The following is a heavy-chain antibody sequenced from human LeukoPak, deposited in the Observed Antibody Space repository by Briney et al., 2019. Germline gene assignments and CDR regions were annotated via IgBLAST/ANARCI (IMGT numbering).Heavy chain of an antibody. D-gene: IGHD4-17*01. CDR1: GFTFSNYA. J-gene: IGHJ6*03. CDR2: ISGSGGST. Sequence: AGGSLRLSCAASGFTFSNYAMTWVRQAPGKGLEWVSTISGSGGSTYYADSVRGRFTISRDNSKNTLSLQMNSLRAEDTAVYYCAKYYGDYPYYYYYTDFWGKGTTVTVSS. V-gene: IGHV3-23*01. CDR3: AKYYGDYPYYYYYTDF.